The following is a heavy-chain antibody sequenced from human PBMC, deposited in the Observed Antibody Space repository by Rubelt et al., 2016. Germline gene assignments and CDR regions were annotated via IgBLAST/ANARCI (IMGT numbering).Heavy chain of an antibody. CDR1: GYTFTSYA. Sequence: QVQLVQSGAEVKKPGASVKVSCKASGYTFTSYAMQWVRQAPGQRLEWMGWINAGNGNTKYSQKLQGRVTMTTDTSTSTAYMELRSLRSDDTAVYYCARDLTYNLPAYWGQGTLVTVPS. J-gene: IGHJ4*02. CDR2: INAGNGNT. D-gene: IGHD5-24*01. V-gene: IGHV1-3*01. CDR3: ARDLTYNLPAY.